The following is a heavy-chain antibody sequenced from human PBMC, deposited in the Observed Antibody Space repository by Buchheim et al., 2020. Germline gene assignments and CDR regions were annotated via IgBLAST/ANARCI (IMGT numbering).Heavy chain of an antibody. CDR2: IYHSGST. CDR1: GGSISSGGYS. V-gene: IGHV4-30-2*01. Sequence: QQQLQESGPGLVKPSETLSLTCAVSGGSISSGGYSWSWIRQPPGKGLEWIGYIYHSGSTYYNPSLKSRVTISVDRSKNQFSLKLSSVTAADTAVYYCARGRDSYGFMDYWGQGTL. D-gene: IGHD5-18*01. CDR3: ARGRDSYGFMDY. J-gene: IGHJ4*02.